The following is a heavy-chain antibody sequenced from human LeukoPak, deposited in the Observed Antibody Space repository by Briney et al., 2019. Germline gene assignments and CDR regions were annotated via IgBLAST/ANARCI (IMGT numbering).Heavy chain of an antibody. D-gene: IGHD1-26*01. J-gene: IGHJ3*02. CDR1: GFTLSTYW. CDR3: AREVGLDAFDI. CDR2: INPDGSGK. Sequence: PGGSLRLSYEASGFTLSTYWMNWVRQVPGKGLDWVANINPDGSGKRYVDSVKGRFTIARDNSKNTLYLQMNSLRAEDTAVYYCAREVGLDAFDIWGQGTMVTVSS. V-gene: IGHV3-7*01.